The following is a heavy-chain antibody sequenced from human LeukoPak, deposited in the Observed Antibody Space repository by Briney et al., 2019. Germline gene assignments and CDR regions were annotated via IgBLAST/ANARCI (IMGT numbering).Heavy chain of an antibody. CDR1: GGSFSGYY. D-gene: IGHD3-22*01. V-gene: IGHV4-34*01. CDR3: ARIYNDTSGNHNQAFDM. J-gene: IGHJ3*02. Sequence: SETLSLTCAVYGGSFSGYYWSWIRQPPGRGLEWIGEFNLGGGTNYNPSLKSRLTISVDASKSQVSLKLSSVTPVDTAVYYCARIYNDTSGNHNQAFDMWGQGTMVTVSS. CDR2: FNLGGGT.